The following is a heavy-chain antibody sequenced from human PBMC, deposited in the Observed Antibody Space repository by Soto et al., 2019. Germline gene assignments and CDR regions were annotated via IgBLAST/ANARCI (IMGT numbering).Heavy chain of an antibody. V-gene: IGHV4-4*07. J-gene: IGHJ6*02. CDR3: SRAGCSNSKCYTRGMDV. CDR2: IYSDGTT. CDR1: GGSISGYY. D-gene: IGHD2-2*01. Sequence: SETLSLTCTVSGGSISGYYWSWVRQPAGKGLEWVGRIYSDGTTNYSPSLKSRVTMSLDTSKDQFSLHLNSVTAADTAVYYCSRAGCSNSKCYTRGMDVWGQGTTVTVYS.